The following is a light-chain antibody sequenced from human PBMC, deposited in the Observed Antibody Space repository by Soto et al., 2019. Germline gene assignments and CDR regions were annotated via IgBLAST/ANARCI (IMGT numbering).Light chain of an antibody. J-gene: IGKJ4*02. CDR3: HQYGSTPLLT. CDR1: QSVSSSY. Sequence: EIVLTQSPGTLSLSQGERATLSCRASQSVSSSYLAWYQQKPGQAPRLLIYGASSRATGIPDRFSGSGSGTDLTLTISRLEPEDFAVDYCHQYGSTPLLTFGEGNKVEIK. CDR2: GAS. V-gene: IGKV3-20*01.